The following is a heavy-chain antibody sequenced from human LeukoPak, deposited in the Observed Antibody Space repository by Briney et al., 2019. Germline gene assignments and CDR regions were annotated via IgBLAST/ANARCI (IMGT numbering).Heavy chain of an antibody. J-gene: IGHJ4*02. CDR2: VSRNGDRT. Sequence: GGSLRLSCAASGFSFDDYNMHWVRQAPGKGLEWVGLVSRNGDRTYYADSVRGRFAISRDNSHHSVYLQMDSLGSEDSALYYCAKDLWKFGDDVRDTAFDYWGRGTLVTVSS. CDR3: AKDLWKFGDDVRDTAFDY. V-gene: IGHV3-43*01. D-gene: IGHD3-16*01. CDR1: GFSFDDYN.